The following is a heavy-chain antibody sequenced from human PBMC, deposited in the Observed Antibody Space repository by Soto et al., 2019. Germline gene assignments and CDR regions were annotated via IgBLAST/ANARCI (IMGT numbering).Heavy chain of an antibody. V-gene: IGHV1-2*02. CDR3: ARVAAQDFGSGYLGYYYYGMDV. Sequence: ASVKVSCKASGYTFTGYYMHWVRQAPGQGLAWMGWINPNSGGTNYAQKFQGRVTMTRDTSISTAYMELSRLRSDDTAVYYCARVAAQDFGSGYLGYYYYGMDVWGQGTTVTV. J-gene: IGHJ6*02. D-gene: IGHD3-3*01. CDR1: GYTFTGYY. CDR2: INPNSGGT.